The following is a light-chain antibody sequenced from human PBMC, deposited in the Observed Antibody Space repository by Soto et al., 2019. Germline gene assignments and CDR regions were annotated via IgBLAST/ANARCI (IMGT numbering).Light chain of an antibody. Sequence: EIVLTQSPPTLSVSPGERATLSCRASQRISTNVAWYQHKPGQAPRLLIYGASTRATGIPARFSGSGSGTEFTLTISSLQSEDYAVYYCHQYNNWPPWTFGQGTKVDIK. CDR3: HQYNNWPPWT. CDR1: QRISTN. CDR2: GAS. V-gene: IGKV3-15*01. J-gene: IGKJ1*01.